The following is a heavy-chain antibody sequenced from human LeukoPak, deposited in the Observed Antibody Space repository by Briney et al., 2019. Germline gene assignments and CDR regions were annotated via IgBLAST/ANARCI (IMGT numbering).Heavy chain of an antibody. CDR2: INQYGSEK. CDR1: GFTFTTNR. V-gene: IGHV3-7*01. D-gene: IGHD3-3*01. CDR3: ERDRITDFWSGYYTNYFDY. Sequence: GGPLRLSCSASGFTFTTNRMICLPQAPEKALEGVATINQYGSEKYYVESVKGRFNISRENAKNSLFLKMKSLRGEDTAVYYCERDRITDFWSGYYTNYFDYWGQGTLVTVSS. J-gene: IGHJ4*02.